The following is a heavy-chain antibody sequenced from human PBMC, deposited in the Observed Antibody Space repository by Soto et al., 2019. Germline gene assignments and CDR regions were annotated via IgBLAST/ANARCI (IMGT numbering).Heavy chain of an antibody. V-gene: IGHV3-74*01. Sequence: DEQVVESGGGLVQPGGSLRLSCTASGFTFRNYWIHWVRQASGKGLVWVSRMKGDGSITNYAESVRGRFSISRDNAKNTVYLQMDSRRAEDTAVYYCAKGASRGYYRDVWGTGPRVTVS. CDR3: AKGASRGYYRDV. CDR1: GFTFRNYW. D-gene: IGHD1-26*01. CDR2: MKGDGSIT. J-gene: IGHJ6*03.